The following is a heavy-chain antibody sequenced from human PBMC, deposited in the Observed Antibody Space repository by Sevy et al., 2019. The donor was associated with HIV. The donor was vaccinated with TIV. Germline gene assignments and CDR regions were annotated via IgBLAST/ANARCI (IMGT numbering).Heavy chain of an antibody. Sequence: GGSLRLSCAASGFTFSSYAMSWVRQAPGKGLEWVSAISGSGGSTYYADSVKGWFTISRDNSKNTLYLQMNSLRAEDTAVYYCAKAGRKQWAIYDYWGQGTLVTVSS. V-gene: IGHV3-23*01. J-gene: IGHJ4*02. D-gene: IGHD6-19*01. CDR1: GFTFSSYA. CDR3: AKAGRKQWAIYDY. CDR2: ISGSGGST.